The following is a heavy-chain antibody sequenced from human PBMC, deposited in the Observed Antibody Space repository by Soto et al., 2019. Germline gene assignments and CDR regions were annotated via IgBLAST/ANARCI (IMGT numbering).Heavy chain of an antibody. CDR3: ARDRPGYSSQS. V-gene: IGHV1-18*01. CDR1: GYTFTSYG. CDR2: ISGYNGNT. D-gene: IGHD6-19*01. J-gene: IGHJ4*02. Sequence: QVQLVQSGAEVKKPGASVKVSCKASGYTFTSYGISWVRQAPGQWLEWMGWISGYNGNTNHAQSLQGRVTMNTDTTTSTAYMELRRLKSYDTAVYYGARDRPGYSSQSWGQGTLVTVSS.